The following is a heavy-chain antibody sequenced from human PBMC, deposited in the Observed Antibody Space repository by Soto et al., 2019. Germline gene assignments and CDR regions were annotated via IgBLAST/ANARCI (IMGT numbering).Heavy chain of an antibody. CDR2: VSSAGSTK. CDR3: AKDLGYSYGGFFDY. Sequence: VQLVESGGGLVKPGGSLRLSCAASGLTFSSYSMKWVRQAPGKGLEWVAVVSSAGSTKYYADSVKGRFTISRDNSKNTVFLQMNSLRAEDTAVYYCAKDLGYSYGGFFDYWGQGTLVTVSS. D-gene: IGHD5-18*01. CDR1: GLTFSSYS. V-gene: IGHV3-30*18. J-gene: IGHJ4*02.